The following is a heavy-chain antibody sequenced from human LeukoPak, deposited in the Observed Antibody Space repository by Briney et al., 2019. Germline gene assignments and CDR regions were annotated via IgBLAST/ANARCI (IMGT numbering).Heavy chain of an antibody. J-gene: IGHJ4*02. CDR2: IYYGGST. CDR1: GGSISSSSYY. D-gene: IGHD1-26*01. Sequence: SETLSLTCTVSGGSISSSSYYWGWIRQPPGKGLEWIGSIYYGGSTYYNPSLKSRVTISVDTSKNQFSLKLSSVTAADTAVYYCARLREQVYFDYWGQGTLVTVSS. CDR3: ARLREQVYFDY. V-gene: IGHV4-39*01.